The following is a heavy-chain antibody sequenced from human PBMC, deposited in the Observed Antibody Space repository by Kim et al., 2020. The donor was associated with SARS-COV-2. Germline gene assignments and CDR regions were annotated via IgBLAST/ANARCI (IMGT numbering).Heavy chain of an antibody. V-gene: IGHV3-30*02. Sequence: YADSVKGRFTISRDNSKNTLYLQMNSLRAEDTAVYYCAKNKGSSGYWPDYWGQGTLVTVSS. D-gene: IGHD3-22*01. CDR3: AKNKGSSGYWPDY. J-gene: IGHJ4*02.